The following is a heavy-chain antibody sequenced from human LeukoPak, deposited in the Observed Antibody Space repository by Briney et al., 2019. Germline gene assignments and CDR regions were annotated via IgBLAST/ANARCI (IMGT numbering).Heavy chain of an antibody. Sequence: GGSLRLSCAASGFTFSSYSMNWVRQAPGKGLEWVSSISSSSSYIYYADSVKGRFTISRDNAQNSLTLHMNTLRADDTAVYYCGKDGGTHLDHGGKETLVTVSS. D-gene: IGHD1-26*01. CDR2: ISSSSSYI. J-gene: IGHJ4*02. CDR1: GFTFSSYS. CDR3: GKDGGTHLDH. V-gene: IGHV3-21*01.